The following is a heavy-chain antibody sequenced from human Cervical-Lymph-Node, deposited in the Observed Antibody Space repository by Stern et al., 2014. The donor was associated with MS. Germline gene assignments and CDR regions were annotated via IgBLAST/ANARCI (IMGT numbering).Heavy chain of an antibody. CDR1: GGTFSSYA. J-gene: IGHJ4*02. CDR3: ARGSTVVTDYFDY. CDR2: IIPIFGKA. V-gene: IGHV1-69*01. D-gene: IGHD4-23*01. Sequence: DQLVESGAEVKKPGSSVKVSCKASGGTFSSYAINWVRQAPGQGLEWMGGIIPIFGKADYAQKFQGRVTITADESTSTAYMELTSLRSEDTAVYYCARGSTVVTDYFDYWGQGTLVTVSS.